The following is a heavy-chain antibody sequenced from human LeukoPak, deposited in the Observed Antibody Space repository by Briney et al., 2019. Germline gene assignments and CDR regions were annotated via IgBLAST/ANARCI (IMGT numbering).Heavy chain of an antibody. Sequence: GGPLRLSCAASGFTFSSYGMHWVRQAPGKGLEWVAVISYDGSNKYYADSVKGRFTISRDNSKNTLYLQMNSLRAEDTAVYYCAKSGGYYYYYGMDVWGQGTTVTVSS. D-gene: IGHD3-16*01. CDR2: ISYDGSNK. CDR3: AKSGGYYYYYGMDV. V-gene: IGHV3-30*18. CDR1: GFTFSSYG. J-gene: IGHJ6*02.